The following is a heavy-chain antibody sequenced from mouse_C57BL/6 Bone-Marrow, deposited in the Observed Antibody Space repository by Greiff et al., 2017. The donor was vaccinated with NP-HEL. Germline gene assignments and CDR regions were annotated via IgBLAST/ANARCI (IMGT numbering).Heavy chain of an antibody. V-gene: IGHV1-9*01. D-gene: IGHD1-1*01. CDR3: ARNYCGTLYYFDD. Sequence: QVQLQQSGAELMKPGASVKLSCTATGYTFTGYWIEWVKQRPGHGLEWIGEILPGSGSTYYNEKFKGKATFTADKSSNKAYMQLSRLTTEDSAIYECARNYCGTLYYFDDWGQGTTVTVSS. CDR2: ILPGSGST. CDR1: GYTFTGYW. J-gene: IGHJ2*01.